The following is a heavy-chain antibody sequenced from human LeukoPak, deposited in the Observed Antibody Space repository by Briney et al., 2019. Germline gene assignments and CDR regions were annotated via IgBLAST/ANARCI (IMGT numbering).Heavy chain of an antibody. CDR2: ISRNGGST. CDR3: ARGGSGHDFSPNYYYGMDV. D-gene: IGHD5-12*01. Sequence: GGSLRLSCAASGFTFSSYAMHWVRQAPGKGLQYVSAISRNGGSTYYATSVKGRFTISRDNSKNTLYLQMGSLKTEDTAVYYCARGGSGHDFSPNYYYGMDVWGQGTTVTVSS. J-gene: IGHJ6*02. CDR1: GFTFSSYA. V-gene: IGHV3-64*01.